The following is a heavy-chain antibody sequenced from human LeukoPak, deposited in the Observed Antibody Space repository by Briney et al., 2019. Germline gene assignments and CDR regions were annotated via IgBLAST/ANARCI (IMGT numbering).Heavy chain of an antibody. D-gene: IGHD3-10*01. J-gene: IGHJ5*02. CDR1: GFTVSSNY. Sequence: PGGSLRLSCAASGFTVSSNYMSWVRQAPGKGLGWVSVIYSGGSTYYADSVKGRFTISRDNSKNTLYLQMNSLRAEDTAEYYCARAHYYGSGSYLFDPWGQGTLVTVSS. V-gene: IGHV3-66*01. CDR3: ARAHYYGSGSYLFDP. CDR2: IYSGGST.